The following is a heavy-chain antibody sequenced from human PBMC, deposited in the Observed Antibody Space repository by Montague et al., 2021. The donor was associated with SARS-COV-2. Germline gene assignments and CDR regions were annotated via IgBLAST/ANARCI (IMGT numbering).Heavy chain of an antibody. V-gene: IGHV3-33*06. CDR2: TWYDGSNK. CDR1: GFSFSSYG. CDR3: AKDHQNYYGSGSYYNYYYNGMDL. Sequence: SLRLSCAASGFSFSSYGMHWVRQAPGKGLEWVAATWYDGSNKYYADSVKGRFTISRDNSKNTLSLQMNSLRAEDTAVYYCAKDHQNYYGSGSYYNYYYNGMDLWGQGTTVTVSS. J-gene: IGHJ6*02. D-gene: IGHD3-10*01.